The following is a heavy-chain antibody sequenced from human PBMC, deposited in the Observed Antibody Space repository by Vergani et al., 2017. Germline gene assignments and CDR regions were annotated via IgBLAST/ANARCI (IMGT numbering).Heavy chain of an antibody. CDR1: GFSLSTSGMC. V-gene: IGHV2-70*01. CDR3: GRRRRRGRSGYDIFDF. CDR2: IDWNDNK. D-gene: IGHD5-12*01. J-gene: IGHJ4*02. Sequence: QVTLRESGPALVKPTQTLTLTCAFSGFSLSTSGMCVSWIRQPPGKALEWLALIDWNDNKYFNTSLKTRLTISKDASKNQVVLTMTNMDPVDTATYYCGRRRRRGRSGYDIFDFWGQGILVTVAS.